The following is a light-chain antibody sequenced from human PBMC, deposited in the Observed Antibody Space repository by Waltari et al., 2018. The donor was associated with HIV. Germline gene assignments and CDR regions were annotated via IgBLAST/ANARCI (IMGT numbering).Light chain of an antibody. J-gene: IGKJ4*01. CDR3: MQALQRPLT. Sequence: DIVMTQSPPALVVTPGETASITCRSSRSLLETNGFHFLQWYVQKSGQSPQLLMYVTSRRASGVPDRFSGSGSGTDFTLRISRVEAEDVGVYYCMQALQRPLTFGGGTKVEI. CDR1: RSLLETNGFHF. CDR2: VTS. V-gene: IGKV2-28*01.